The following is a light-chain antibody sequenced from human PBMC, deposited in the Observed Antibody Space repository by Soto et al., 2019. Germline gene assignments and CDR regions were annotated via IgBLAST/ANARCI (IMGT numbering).Light chain of an antibody. CDR1: QGVFSN. V-gene: IGKV3D-15*01. J-gene: IGKJ1*01. CDR3: HQYHNCPRT. Sequence: EIVLTQSPATLSVAPGERATLSCRASQGVFSNLAWYQHKPGQAPRLLIYGASTRASAIPARFSGRGSGTDFTLTISRLQSEDFAVYFCHQYHNCPRTFGQGTKVDVK. CDR2: GAS.